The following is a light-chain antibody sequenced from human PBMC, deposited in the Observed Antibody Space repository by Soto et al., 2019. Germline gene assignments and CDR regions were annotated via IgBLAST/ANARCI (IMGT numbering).Light chain of an antibody. CDR1: SGHSSYA. CDR3: QTWGNGIDYV. Sequence: QSVLTQSPSASASLGASVKLTCTLSSGHSSYAIAWHQQQPEKGPRYLMKLNSDGSHSKGDGIPDRFSGSSSGAERYLTISSLQSEDEADYYCQTWGNGIDYVFGTGTKVTVL. V-gene: IGLV4-69*01. J-gene: IGLJ1*01. CDR2: LNSDGSH.